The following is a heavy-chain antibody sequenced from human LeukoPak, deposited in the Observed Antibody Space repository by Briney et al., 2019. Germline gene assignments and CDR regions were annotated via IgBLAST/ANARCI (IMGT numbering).Heavy chain of an antibody. Sequence: PGGSLRLSCAASGFTFNNYGMHSVRQAPGKGLEWVAFIRYNGNNQYYADSVKGRFTISRDNSKNTLYLQMNSLKGDDTAVYYCARDTHYYESRAPGYWGQGTLVAVSS. CDR3: ARDTHYYESRAPGY. CDR2: IRYNGNNQ. D-gene: IGHD3-22*01. J-gene: IGHJ4*02. CDR1: GFTFNNYG. V-gene: IGHV3-30*02.